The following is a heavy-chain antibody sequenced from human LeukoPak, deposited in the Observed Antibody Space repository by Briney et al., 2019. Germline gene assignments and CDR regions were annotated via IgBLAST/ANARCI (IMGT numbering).Heavy chain of an antibody. Sequence: GRSLRLSCAASGFTFSSYAMSWVRQAPGKGLEWVSAISGSGGSTYYADSVKGRFTISRDNSKNTLYLQMNSLRAEDTAVYYCAKPLGTGDLGPDAFDIWGQGTMVTVSS. CDR3: AKPLGTGDLGPDAFDI. D-gene: IGHD7-27*01. CDR1: GFTFSSYA. V-gene: IGHV3-23*01. CDR2: ISGSGGST. J-gene: IGHJ3*02.